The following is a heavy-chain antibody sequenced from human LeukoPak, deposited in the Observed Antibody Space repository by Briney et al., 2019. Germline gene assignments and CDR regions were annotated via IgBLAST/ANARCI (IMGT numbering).Heavy chain of an antibody. Sequence: SETLSLTCTVSGGSISSGSYYWSWIRQPAGKGLEWIGRIYTSGSTNYNPSLKSRVTISVDTSKNQFSLKLSSVTAADTAVYYCARGPIAVAGIGYYYYYMDVWGKGTTVTISS. J-gene: IGHJ6*03. CDR1: GGSISSGSYY. CDR3: ARGPIAVAGIGYYYYYMDV. V-gene: IGHV4-61*02. D-gene: IGHD6-19*01. CDR2: IYTSGST.